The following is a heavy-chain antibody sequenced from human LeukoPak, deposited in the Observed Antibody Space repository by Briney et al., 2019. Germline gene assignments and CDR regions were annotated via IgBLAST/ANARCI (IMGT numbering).Heavy chain of an antibody. D-gene: IGHD1-26*01. CDR2: ISPSGITT. CDR3: ARAYSVSFSGTLEY. Sequence: KAGGSLRLSCAASGFTFSDYYMTWTRQAPGKGLEWVAYISPSGITTYYADSVKGRFTISRDNAKNSLSLQINSLRVEDTAVYYCARAYSVSFSGTLEYWGRGILVTVSS. V-gene: IGHV3-11*04. CDR1: GFTFSDYY. J-gene: IGHJ4*02.